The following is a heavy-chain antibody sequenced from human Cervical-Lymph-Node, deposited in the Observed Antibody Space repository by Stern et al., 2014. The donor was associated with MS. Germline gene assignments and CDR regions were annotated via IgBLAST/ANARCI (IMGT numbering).Heavy chain of an antibody. CDR3: AGYYDSSGYSSFDT. CDR1: GGSITSSFYF. CDR2: IYYTGST. V-gene: IGHV4-39*01. D-gene: IGHD3-22*01. J-gene: IGHJ4*02. Sequence: QLQLQESGPGLVKPSETLSLTCTVSGGSITSSFYFWGWIRQSPGKGLEWIGYIYYTGSTYYNPSLKSRVTIPADTSKNQFSLKLNSVTAADAAVYYCAGYYDSSGYSSFDTWGQGALVTVSS.